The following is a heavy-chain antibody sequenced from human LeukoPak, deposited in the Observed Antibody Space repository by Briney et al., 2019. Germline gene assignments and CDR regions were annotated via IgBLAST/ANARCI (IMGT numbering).Heavy chain of an antibody. CDR3: AIDPNWGTHS. CDR2: ISPTGSTT. Sequence: PGGSLRLSCTASGFSFSGHWMHWARQLPGKGLVWVSRISPTGSTTSYADSVKGRFTVSRDNAKNALYLQMNSLRVEDTAVYYCAIDPNWGTHSWGQGVLVTVSS. D-gene: IGHD7-27*01. J-gene: IGHJ4*02. V-gene: IGHV3-74*01. CDR1: GFSFSGHW.